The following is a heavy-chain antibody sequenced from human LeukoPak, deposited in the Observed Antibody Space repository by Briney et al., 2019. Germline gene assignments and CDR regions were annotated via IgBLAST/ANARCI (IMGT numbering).Heavy chain of an antibody. J-gene: IGHJ4*02. D-gene: IGHD3-10*01. CDR1: GGSISSYY. CDR2: IYYSGST. Sequence: SETLSLTCTVSGGSISSYYWSWIRQPPGKGLEWIGYIYYSGSTNYNPSLKSRVTISVDTSKNQFSLKLSSVPAADTAVYYCARAYGSGSYYSPQHYFDYWGQGTLVTVSS. CDR3: ARAYGSGSYYSPQHYFDY. V-gene: IGHV4-59*01.